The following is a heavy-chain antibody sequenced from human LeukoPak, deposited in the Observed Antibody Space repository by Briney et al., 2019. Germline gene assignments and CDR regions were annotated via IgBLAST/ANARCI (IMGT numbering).Heavy chain of an antibody. Sequence: GGSLRLSCAASGFTVSSNYMTWVRQAPGKGLEWVSVIYSNNTTFYADSVKGRFTISRDNSKNTLYLQMNSLRAEDTAVYYCASALGIAVAGMDSDYGMDVWGQGTTVTVSS. V-gene: IGHV3-53*01. CDR1: GFTVSSNY. J-gene: IGHJ6*02. CDR3: ASALGIAVAGMDSDYGMDV. D-gene: IGHD6-19*01. CDR2: IYSNNTT.